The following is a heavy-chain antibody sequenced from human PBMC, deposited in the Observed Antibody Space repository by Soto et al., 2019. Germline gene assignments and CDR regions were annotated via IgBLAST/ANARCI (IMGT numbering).Heavy chain of an antibody. CDR2: ISYDANNR. D-gene: IGHD3-16*01. Sequence: GGSLRLSCVVSGFHFRAYGMHWVRQAPGRGLEWVAFISYDANNRNYADSVKGRFTISRDNFKNTLFLQMSSLKDEDTALYYCATAFPMGAPFYFDYWGQGTLVTVSS. V-gene: IGHV3-30*03. CDR3: ATAFPMGAPFYFDY. CDR1: GFHFRAYG. J-gene: IGHJ4*02.